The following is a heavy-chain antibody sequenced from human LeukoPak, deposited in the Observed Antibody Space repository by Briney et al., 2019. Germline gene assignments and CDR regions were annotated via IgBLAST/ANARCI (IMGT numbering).Heavy chain of an antibody. Sequence: PSETLTLTCTVSGGSISSYYWSWIRQPPGKGLEWIGYIYYSGSTNYNPSLKSRVTISVDTSKNQFSLKLSSVTGAVTAVYYCARHGGEYYYDSSGYLRAFDIWGQGTMVTVSS. V-gene: IGHV4-59*08. CDR3: ARHGGEYYYDSSGYLRAFDI. J-gene: IGHJ3*02. D-gene: IGHD3-22*01. CDR2: IYYSGST. CDR1: GGSISSYY.